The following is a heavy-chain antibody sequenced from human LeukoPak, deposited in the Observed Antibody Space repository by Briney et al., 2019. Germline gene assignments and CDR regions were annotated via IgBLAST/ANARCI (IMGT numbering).Heavy chain of an antibody. J-gene: IGHJ4*02. Sequence: ASVKVSCKASGYTFTSYGISWVRQAPRQGLEWMGWITTYNGNTNYAQKLQGRVTMTTDTSTSTAYMELRSLRSDDTAVYYCAREIAAAGTSVVDLFDYWGQGTLVTVSS. D-gene: IGHD6-13*01. CDR3: AREIAAAGTSVVDLFDY. V-gene: IGHV1-18*01. CDR2: ITTYNGNT. CDR1: GYTFTSYG.